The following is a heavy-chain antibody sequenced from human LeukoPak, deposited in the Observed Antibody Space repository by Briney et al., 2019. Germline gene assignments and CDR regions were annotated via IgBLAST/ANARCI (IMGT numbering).Heavy chain of an antibody. J-gene: IGHJ4*02. Sequence: PSETLSLTCIVSGGSISSYYWTWMRQPPGKGLEWIGYIYYSGSTNYNPSLKSRVTISVDTSKNQFSLNLSPVTAADTAVYYCARVGDNYDRSGHYFDYWGQGTLVTVSS. D-gene: IGHD3-22*01. V-gene: IGHV4-59*01. CDR1: GGSISSYY. CDR3: ARVGDNYDRSGHYFDY. CDR2: IYYSGST.